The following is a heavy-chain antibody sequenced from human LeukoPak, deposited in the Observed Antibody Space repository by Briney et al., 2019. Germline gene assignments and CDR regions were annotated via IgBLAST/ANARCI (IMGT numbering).Heavy chain of an antibody. CDR3: ARGIGVRSYYLGY. D-gene: IGHD3-10*01. CDR2: MNPNSGNT. V-gene: IGHV1-8*01. J-gene: IGHJ4*02. Sequence: ASVKVSCTASGYTFTNYDVSWVRQATGQGLEWMGWMNPNSGNTAYAQKFQGRVTMTRNTSISTAYMELSSLRSEDTAVYYCARGIGVRSYYLGYWGQGTLVTVSS. CDR1: GYTFTNYD.